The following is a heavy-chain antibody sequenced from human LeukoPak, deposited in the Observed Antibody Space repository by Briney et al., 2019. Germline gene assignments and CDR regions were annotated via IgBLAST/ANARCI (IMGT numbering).Heavy chain of an antibody. J-gene: IGHJ3*01. CDR1: GFTFSTYW. Sequence: GGSLRLSCAASGFTFSTYWMHWARQDPGKGLVWVSRINSDGSNTIYGDSVKGRFTISRDNAKNTLYLQMNSLRPEDTAVYYCVSGVSIWLGNAFDFWGQGTMVTVSS. CDR2: INSDGSNT. CDR3: VSGVSIWLGNAFDF. V-gene: IGHV3-74*01. D-gene: IGHD3-10*01.